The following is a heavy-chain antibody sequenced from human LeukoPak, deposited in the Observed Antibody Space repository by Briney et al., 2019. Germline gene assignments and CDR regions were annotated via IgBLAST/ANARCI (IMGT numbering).Heavy chain of an antibody. J-gene: IGHJ5*02. CDR2: INTNTAKT. D-gene: IGHD4-17*01. CDR1: GYVFTTYD. V-gene: IGHV1-8*01. CDR3: ATAWGHDYGDYVYLDP. Sequence: ASVKVSCKASGYVFTTYDINWVRRAPGQGLEWMGWINTNTAKTGYEQQFQGRVTMTRHTSISTAYMELSRLKSDDTAVYYCATAWGHDYGDYVYLDPWGQGTLVTVSS.